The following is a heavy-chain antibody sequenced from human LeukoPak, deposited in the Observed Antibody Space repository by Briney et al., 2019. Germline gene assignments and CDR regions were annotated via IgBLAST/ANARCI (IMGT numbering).Heavy chain of an antibody. CDR2: INPNSGGT. J-gene: IGHJ6*03. CDR1: GYTFTGYY. D-gene: IGHD6-13*01. Sequence: ASVKVSCKASGYTFTGYYMHWVRQAPGQGLEWMGWINPNSGGTNYAQKFQGGVTMTRDTSISTAYMELSRLRSDDTAVYYCARGAIAAAGTSGYYYYMDVWGKGTTVTVSS. CDR3: ARGAIAAAGTSGYYYYMDV. V-gene: IGHV1-2*02.